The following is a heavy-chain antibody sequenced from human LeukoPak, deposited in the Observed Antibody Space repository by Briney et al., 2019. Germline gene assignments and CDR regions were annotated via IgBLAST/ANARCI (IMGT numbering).Heavy chain of an antibody. J-gene: IGHJ3*02. CDR2: IYTSGST. V-gene: IGHV4-61*02. Sequence: SQTLSLTCTVSGGSISSGSYYWSWIRQPAGKGLEWIGRIYTSGSTNYNPSLKSRVTISVDMSKNQFSLKLSSVTAADTAVYYCARVPTYEIAAARVGYAFDIWGQGTMVTVSS. CDR3: ARVPTYEIAAARVGYAFDI. CDR1: GGSISSGSYY. D-gene: IGHD6-13*01.